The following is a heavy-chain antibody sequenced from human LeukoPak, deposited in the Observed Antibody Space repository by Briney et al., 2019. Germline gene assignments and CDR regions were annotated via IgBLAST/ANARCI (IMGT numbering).Heavy chain of an antibody. J-gene: IGHJ4*02. D-gene: IGHD5-24*01. CDR1: GFTVSSNY. CDR3: ASRDGYNYSFDY. V-gene: IGHV3-53*01. Sequence: RTGGSLRLSCAVSGFTVSSNYMTWVRQAPGKGLEWVSVLYSGGTTYYADSVKGRFTISRDNSKNTLYLQMNSLRAEDTAVYYCASRDGYNYSFDYWGQGTLVTVSS. CDR2: LYSGGTT.